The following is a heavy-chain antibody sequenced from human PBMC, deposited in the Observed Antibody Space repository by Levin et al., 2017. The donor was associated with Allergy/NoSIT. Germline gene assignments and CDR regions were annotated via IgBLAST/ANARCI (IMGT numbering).Heavy chain of an antibody. CDR2: INWNGGST. CDR3: AREGYSGAEDGMDV. V-gene: IGHV3-20*04. J-gene: IGHJ6*02. D-gene: IGHD2-15*01. Sequence: LSLTCAASGFTFDDYGMSWVRQAPGKGLEWVSGINWNGGSTGYADSVKGRFTISRDNAKNSLYLQMNSLRAEDTALYYCAREGYSGAEDGMDVWGQGTTVTVSS. CDR1: GFTFDDYG.